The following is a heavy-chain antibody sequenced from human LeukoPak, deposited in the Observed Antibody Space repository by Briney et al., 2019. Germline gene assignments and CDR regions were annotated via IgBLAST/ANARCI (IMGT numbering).Heavy chain of an antibody. V-gene: IGHV1-69*04. J-gene: IGHJ6*02. CDR2: IIPILGIA. D-gene: IGHD3-22*01. CDR3: ARGGYYYDSSLYYGMDV. Sequence: SVKVSCKASGGTFSSYAISWVRQAPGQGLEWMGRIIPILGIANYAQKFQGRVTITADKSTSTAYMELSSLRSEDTAVYYCARGGYYYDSSLYYGMDVWGQGTTVTVSS. CDR1: GGTFSSYA.